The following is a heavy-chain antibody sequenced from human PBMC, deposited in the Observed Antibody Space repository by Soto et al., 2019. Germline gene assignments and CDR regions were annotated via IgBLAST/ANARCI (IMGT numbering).Heavy chain of an antibody. D-gene: IGHD5-12*01. CDR2: IIPIFGTA. V-gene: IGHV1-69*01. J-gene: IGHJ4*02. CDR3: ARDSQSFSGYSGYAPGDY. Sequence: QVQLVQSGAEVKKPGSSVKVSCKASGGTFSSYAISWVRQAPGQGLEWMGGIIPIFGTANYAQKFQGRVTITADESTSTAYMELSSPRSEDTAVYYCARDSQSFSGYSGYAPGDYWGQGTLVTVSS. CDR1: GGTFSSYA.